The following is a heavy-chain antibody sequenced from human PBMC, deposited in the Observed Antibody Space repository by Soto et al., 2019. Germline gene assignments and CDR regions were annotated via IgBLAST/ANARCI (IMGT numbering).Heavy chain of an antibody. J-gene: IGHJ4*02. CDR3: AMRGGGGSYCSGGSCRGSFDY. D-gene: IGHD2-15*01. V-gene: IGHV1-69*01. CDR2: IIPIFGTA. Sequence: QVQLVQSGAEVKKPGSSVKVSCKASGGTFSSYAISWVRQAPGQGLEWMGGIIPIFGTANYAQKFQGRVTITADESTSTAYMELSSLRSEDTAVYYCAMRGGGGSYCSGGSCRGSFDYWGQGTLVTVSS. CDR1: GGTFSSYA.